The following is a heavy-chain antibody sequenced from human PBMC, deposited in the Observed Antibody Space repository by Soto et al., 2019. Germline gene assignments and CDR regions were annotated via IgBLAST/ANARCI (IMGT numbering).Heavy chain of an antibody. CDR2: MNPNTGNT. J-gene: IGHJ5*02. CDR1: GYTFVDYA. CDR3: TREAIVAENWFDP. V-gene: IGHV1-3*01. Sequence: QVQLVQSGAEVKRPGASVKVSCRASGYTFVDYALHWVRQAPGQGLEWVGWMNPNTGNTKYSHKFEDRVSITRDTVTSTAYMELRGLRSEDTAVYFCTREAIVAENWFDPWGQGTLVTVSS. D-gene: IGHD5-12*01.